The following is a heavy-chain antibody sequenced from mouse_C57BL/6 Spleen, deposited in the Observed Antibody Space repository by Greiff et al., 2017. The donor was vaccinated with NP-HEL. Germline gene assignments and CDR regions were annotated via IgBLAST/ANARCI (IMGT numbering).Heavy chain of an antibody. Sequence: QVQLQQSGAELVRPGTSVKVSCKASGYAFTNYLIEWVKQRPGQGLEWIGVINPGSGGTNYNEKFKGKATLTADKSSSTAYMQLSSLTSEDSAVYFCARGDYDEWYFDVWGTGTTVTVSS. V-gene: IGHV1-54*01. CDR3: ARGDYDEWYFDV. CDR2: INPGSGGT. CDR1: GYAFTNYL. J-gene: IGHJ1*03. D-gene: IGHD2-4*01.